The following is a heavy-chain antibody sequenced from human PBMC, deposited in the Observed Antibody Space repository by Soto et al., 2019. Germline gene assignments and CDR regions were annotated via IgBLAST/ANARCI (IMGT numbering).Heavy chain of an antibody. V-gene: IGHV4-61*01. D-gene: IGHD3-9*01. CDR2: IYSSGST. CDR1: DGSVSRGSYY. J-gene: IGHJ4*02. Sequence: ETLCLTCTVSDGSVSRGSYYWTWIRQPPGKGLEWIGYIYSSGSTLYNPSLKSRVIISVDTSMNQFSLKFSSVTAADTAVYYCARLTTDYDIFTGYFDYWGQGTLVTVSS. CDR3: ARLTTDYDIFTGYFDY.